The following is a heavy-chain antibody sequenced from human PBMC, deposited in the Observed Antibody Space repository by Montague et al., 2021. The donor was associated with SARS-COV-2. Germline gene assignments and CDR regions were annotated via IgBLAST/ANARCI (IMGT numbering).Heavy chain of an antibody. CDR1: GFTFGDYD. CDR2: INWNGGST. V-gene: IGHV3-20*04. Sequence: SLRLSCAASGFTFGDYDMSWVRQAPGKGLEWVSGINWNGGSTGYADSVKGRFTISRDNAKNSLYLQMNSLRAEDTALYYCARRVSGWSHYYYGMDVWGQGTTVTVSS. D-gene: IGHD6-19*01. CDR3: ARRVSGWSHYYYGMDV. J-gene: IGHJ6*02.